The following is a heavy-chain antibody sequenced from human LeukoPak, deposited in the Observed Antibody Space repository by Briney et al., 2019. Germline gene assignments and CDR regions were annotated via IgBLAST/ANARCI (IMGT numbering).Heavy chain of an antibody. Sequence: PGGSPRLSCAASGFTFSSYGMHWVRQAPGKGLEWVAVISYDGSNKYYADSVKGRFTISRDNSKNALYLQMNSLRAEDTAVYYCASLWELLDYWGQGTLVTVSS. CDR1: GFTFSSYG. V-gene: IGHV3-30*03. CDR2: ISYDGSNK. CDR3: ASLWELLDY. D-gene: IGHD1-26*01. J-gene: IGHJ4*02.